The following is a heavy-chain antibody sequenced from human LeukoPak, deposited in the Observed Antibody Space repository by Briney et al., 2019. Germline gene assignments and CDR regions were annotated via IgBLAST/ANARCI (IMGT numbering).Heavy chain of an antibody. CDR3: ASPGPMGYYYYYIDV. Sequence: GGSLRLSCVASEIRFPDYYMSWIRQAPGKGLEWLAYISSSGRDIFYADSVKGRFTISRDNAKNSLYLQMNSLTEEDTAVYYCASPGPMGYYYYYIDVWGKGTTVTVSS. CDR1: EIRFPDYY. V-gene: IGHV3-11*04. D-gene: IGHD1-26*01. J-gene: IGHJ6*03. CDR2: ISSSGRDI.